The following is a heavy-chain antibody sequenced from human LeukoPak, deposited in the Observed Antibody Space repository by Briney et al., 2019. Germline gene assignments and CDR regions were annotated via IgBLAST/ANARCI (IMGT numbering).Heavy chain of an antibody. CDR2: IKEDGSEK. Sequence: GGSLRLSCAASGFTFSSYAMSWVRQAPGKGLEWVADIKEDGSEKYYVDSVKGRFTISRDNAKNSLFLQMISLRAEDTAVYYCALTPDYYGSGSFDYWGQGTLVTVSS. D-gene: IGHD3-10*01. J-gene: IGHJ4*02. V-gene: IGHV3-7*01. CDR1: GFTFSSYA. CDR3: ALTPDYYGSGSFDY.